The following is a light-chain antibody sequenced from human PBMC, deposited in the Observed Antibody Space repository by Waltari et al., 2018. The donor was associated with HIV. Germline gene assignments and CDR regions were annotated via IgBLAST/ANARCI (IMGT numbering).Light chain of an antibody. CDR1: SSDLGRHNR. CDR3: SSYTSSSTYV. CDR2: EVT. Sequence: QSALTQPPSVSGSPGQSVTISCPGSSSDLGRHNRASCYQQPPGTAPKLLIYEVTYRPSGVPDRFSGSKSGNTASLTISGLQAEDEADYYCSSYTSSSTYVFGTGTRVTVL. V-gene: IGLV2-18*02. J-gene: IGLJ1*01.